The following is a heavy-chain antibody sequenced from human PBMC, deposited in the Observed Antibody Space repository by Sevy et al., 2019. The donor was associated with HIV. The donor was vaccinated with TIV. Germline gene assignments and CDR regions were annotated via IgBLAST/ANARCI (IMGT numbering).Heavy chain of an antibody. Sequence: GGSLRLSCAASGFTFSSYAMSWVRQAPGKGLEWVSAISGSGGSTYYADSVKGRFTISRDNSKNTLYLQMNSLRAEVTAVYYCAKVTGVTMVRGVIIKGGYFDYWGQGTLVTVSS. CDR2: ISGSGGST. CDR3: AKVTGVTMVRGVIIKGGYFDY. V-gene: IGHV3-23*01. J-gene: IGHJ4*02. D-gene: IGHD3-10*01. CDR1: GFTFSSYA.